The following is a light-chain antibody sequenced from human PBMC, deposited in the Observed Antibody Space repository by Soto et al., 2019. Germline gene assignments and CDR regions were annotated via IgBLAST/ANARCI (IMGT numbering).Light chain of an antibody. CDR2: GAS. V-gene: IGKV3-20*01. Sequence: ERVLSQSPGTLSMSLVEKAPLSCRASQSLSSSSLAWYQQKPGQAPRLLISGASSRAADIPDRFSGSGSGTDFTLTINRLEPEDFAVYYCQQYDSPPRTFGQGTKVDIK. CDR1: QSLSSSS. J-gene: IGKJ1*01. CDR3: QQYDSPPRT.